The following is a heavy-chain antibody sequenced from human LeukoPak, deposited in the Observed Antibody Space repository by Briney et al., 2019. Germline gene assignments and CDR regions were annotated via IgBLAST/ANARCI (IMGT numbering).Heavy chain of an antibody. D-gene: IGHD2-2*01. V-gene: IGHV3-30*04. CDR1: GFTFSSYA. CDR3: AKARRYCSSTSCYPLY. J-gene: IGHJ4*02. CDR2: ISYDGSNK. Sequence: GRSLRLSCAAAGFTFSSYAMHWVRQAPGKGLEWVAVISYDGSNKYYADSVKGRFTISRDNSKNTLYLQMNSLRAEDTSVYYCAKARRYCSSTSCYPLYWRRGTLVTVSS.